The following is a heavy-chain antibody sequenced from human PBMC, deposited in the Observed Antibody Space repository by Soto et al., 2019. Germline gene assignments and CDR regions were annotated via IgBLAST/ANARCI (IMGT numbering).Heavy chain of an antibody. Sequence: QVQLVQSGAEVKKPGSSVKVSCKASGGSFTSLIITWVRQAPGQGLEWMGRIIPVLGVAYYAPKFSGRVTITADTSTTTASMVLTSLTSEDTAVYFCATSPIPVSATPSYYGMAAWGRGTTVTVSS. V-gene: IGHV1-69*02. D-gene: IGHD2-15*01. J-gene: IGHJ6*02. CDR3: ATSPIPVSATPSYYGMAA. CDR2: IIPVLGVA. CDR1: GGSFTSLI.